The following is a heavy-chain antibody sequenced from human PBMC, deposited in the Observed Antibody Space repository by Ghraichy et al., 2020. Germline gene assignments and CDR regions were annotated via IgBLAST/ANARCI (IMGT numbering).Heavy chain of an antibody. CDR2: IRSSSSTI. CDR1: GFTFSSYS. Sequence: GGSLRLSCAASGFTFSSYSMNWVRQAPGKGLEWVSYIRSSSSTIYYADSVKGRFTISRDNAKNSLYLQMNSLRAEDTAVYYCASNYGSGSYENYYYYMDVWGKGTTVTVSS. CDR3: ASNYGSGSYENYYYYMDV. J-gene: IGHJ6*03. D-gene: IGHD3-10*01. V-gene: IGHV3-48*01.